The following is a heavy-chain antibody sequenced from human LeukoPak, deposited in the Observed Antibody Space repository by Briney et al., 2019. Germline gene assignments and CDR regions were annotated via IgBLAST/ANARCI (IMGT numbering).Heavy chain of an antibody. CDR3: ARLEERLGYYFDY. D-gene: IGHD5-24*01. V-gene: IGHV4-39*01. CDR2: IYYSGST. Sequence: AETLSLTRTLSGGSLSSSSYYWGWTRDPPGRGLEWIGSIYYSGSTYYNPSLKTRVTIAVDTSKNQFSLKLSSVAAAATAVYYCARLEERLGYYFDYWGQGTLVTVSS. CDR1: GGSLSSSSYY. J-gene: IGHJ4*02.